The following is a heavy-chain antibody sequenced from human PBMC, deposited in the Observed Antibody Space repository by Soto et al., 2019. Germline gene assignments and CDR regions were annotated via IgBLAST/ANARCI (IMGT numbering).Heavy chain of an antibody. Sequence: PGGSLRPTCAESVFTFSRYGMNWVRQAPGKGLEWVAVIWYDGINKYYADSVKGRFTISRDNSKNTLYLQMNSLRAEDTAVYYCARDHRRYCSSTSCYTSDYWGQGTLVTVSS. J-gene: IGHJ4*02. CDR3: ARDHRRYCSSTSCYTSDY. V-gene: IGHV3-33*01. D-gene: IGHD2-2*02. CDR1: VFTFSRYG. CDR2: IWYDGINK.